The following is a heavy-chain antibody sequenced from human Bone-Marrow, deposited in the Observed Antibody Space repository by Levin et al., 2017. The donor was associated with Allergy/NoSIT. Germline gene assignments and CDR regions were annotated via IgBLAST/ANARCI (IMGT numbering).Heavy chain of an antibody. V-gene: IGHV3-30*04. Sequence: GSLRLSCAASGFTFSSYAMHWVRQAPGKGLEWVAVISYDGSNKYYADSVKGRFTISRDNSKNTLYLQMNSLRAEDTAVYYCARGEMATFDYWGQGTLVTVSS. J-gene: IGHJ4*02. CDR2: ISYDGSNK. D-gene: IGHD5-24*01. CDR1: GFTFSSYA. CDR3: ARGEMATFDY.